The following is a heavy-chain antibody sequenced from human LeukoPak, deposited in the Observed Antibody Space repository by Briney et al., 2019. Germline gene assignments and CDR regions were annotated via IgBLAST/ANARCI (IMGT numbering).Heavy chain of an antibody. Sequence: GESLKISCKGSGYSFTSCWIGWVRQMTGKGLEWMGIIYPGDSDTRYSPSFQGQVTISADKSISTAYLQWSSLKASDTAMYYCARAPDCSSTSCYYMDVWGKGTTVTVSS. CDR3: ARAPDCSSTSCYYMDV. J-gene: IGHJ6*03. CDR1: GYSFTSCW. CDR2: IYPGDSDT. D-gene: IGHD2-2*01. V-gene: IGHV5-51*01.